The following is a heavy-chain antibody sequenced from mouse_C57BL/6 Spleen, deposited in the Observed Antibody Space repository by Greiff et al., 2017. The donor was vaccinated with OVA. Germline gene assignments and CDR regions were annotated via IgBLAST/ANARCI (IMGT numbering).Heavy chain of an antibody. CDR1: GYTFTDYY. Sequence: QVQLKQSGPELVKPGASVKISCKASGYTFTDYYINWVKQRPGQGLEWIGWIFPGSGSTYYNEKFKGKATLTVDKSSSTAYMLLSSLTSEDSAVYFCARRAYGSSYAYFDVWGTGTTVTVSS. J-gene: IGHJ1*03. V-gene: IGHV1-75*01. D-gene: IGHD1-1*01. CDR2: IFPGSGST. CDR3: ARRAYGSSYAYFDV.